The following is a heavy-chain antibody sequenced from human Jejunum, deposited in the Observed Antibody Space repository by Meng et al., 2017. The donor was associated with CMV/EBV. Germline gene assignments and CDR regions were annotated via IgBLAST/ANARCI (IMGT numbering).Heavy chain of an antibody. V-gene: IGHV3-66*03. CDR1: VLTVSSIS. Sequence: SCAASVLTVSSISLSWVRQAPGKGLEWVSVLYSSGDIYYADSVKGRFTISRDNSKNTLYLQMNSLIPEDTAVYYCARDLIPYGMDVWGQGTTVTVSS. J-gene: IGHJ6*02. CDR3: ARDLIPYGMDV. CDR2: LYSSGDI.